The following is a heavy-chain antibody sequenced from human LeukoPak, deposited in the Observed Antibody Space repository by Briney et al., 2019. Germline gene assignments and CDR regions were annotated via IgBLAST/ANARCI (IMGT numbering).Heavy chain of an antibody. V-gene: IGHV4-4*09. J-gene: IGHJ4*02. Sequence: SETLSHTCTVSGGSINSYYWSWIRQPPGKGLEWIGYIYTSGSTNYNPSLKSRVTISVDTSKNQFSLKLSSVTAADTAVYYCARQGHSSGYAIDYWGQGTLVSVSS. CDR1: GGSINSYY. D-gene: IGHD3-22*01. CDR2: IYTSGST. CDR3: ARQGHSSGYAIDY.